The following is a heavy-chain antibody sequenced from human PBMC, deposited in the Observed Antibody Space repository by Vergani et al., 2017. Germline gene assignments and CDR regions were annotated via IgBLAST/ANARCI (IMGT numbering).Heavy chain of an antibody. V-gene: IGHV3-23*04. CDR1: GLVFSDYT. Sequence: EVQLVESGGDLAQPGGSLTLSCVAYGLVFSDYTMSWVRQAPGRGLEWVSIISGSATGGVTYVAVSVEGRFTITRDNSKNTLYLQMNRLRVQDTTVYYCARWCNEKRLDSWGQGTLVTFSS. CDR2: ISGSATGGVT. J-gene: IGHJ5*01. D-gene: IGHD2-21*01. CDR3: ARWCNEKRLDS.